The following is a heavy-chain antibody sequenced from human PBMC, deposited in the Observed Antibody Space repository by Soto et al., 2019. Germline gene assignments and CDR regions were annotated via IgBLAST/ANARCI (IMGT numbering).Heavy chain of an antibody. CDR2: IYYSGST. J-gene: IGHJ6*02. CDR3: ARAWYYDFWSGYYDDYYYGMDV. Sequence: SETLSLTCTVSGDSVSSGSYYWSWIRQPPGKGLEWIGYIYYSGSTNYNPSLKSRVTISVDTSKNQFSLKLSSVTAADTAVYYCARAWYYDFWSGYYDDYYYGMDVWGQGTTVTVS. V-gene: IGHV4-61*01. CDR1: GDSVSSGSYY. D-gene: IGHD3-3*01.